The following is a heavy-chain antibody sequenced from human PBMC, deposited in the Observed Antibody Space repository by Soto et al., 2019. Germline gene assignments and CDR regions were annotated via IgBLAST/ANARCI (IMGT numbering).Heavy chain of an antibody. CDR2: INHSGST. J-gene: IGHJ1*01. CDR3: ARDQLYYDYGDYLRGPAEYFQH. Sequence: SETLSLTCAVYGGSFSGYYWSWIRQPPGKGLEWIGEINHSGSTNYNPSLKSRVTISVDTSKNQFSLKLSSVTAADTAVYYCARDQLYYDYGDYLRGPAEYFQHWGQGTLVTVSS. D-gene: IGHD4-17*01. V-gene: IGHV4-34*01. CDR1: GGSFSGYY.